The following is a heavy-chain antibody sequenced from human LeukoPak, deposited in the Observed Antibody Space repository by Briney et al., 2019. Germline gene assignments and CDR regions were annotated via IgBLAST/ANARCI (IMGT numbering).Heavy chain of an antibody. CDR1: GGSISSSSYY. CDR2: IYYSGST. Sequence: PSETLSLTCTVSGGSISSSSYYWGWIRQPPGKGLEWIGSIYYSGSTYYNPSLKSRVTISVDTSKNQFSLKLSSVTAADTAVYYCASRAMVTHEAGYWGQGTLVTVSS. D-gene: IGHD5-18*01. CDR3: ASRAMVTHEAGY. J-gene: IGHJ4*02. V-gene: IGHV4-39*01.